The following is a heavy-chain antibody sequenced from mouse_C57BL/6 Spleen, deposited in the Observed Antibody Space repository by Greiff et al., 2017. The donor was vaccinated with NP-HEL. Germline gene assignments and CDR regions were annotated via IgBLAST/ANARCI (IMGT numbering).Heavy chain of an antibody. J-gene: IGHJ4*01. Sequence: EVKLVESGGGLVQPGGSMKLSCVASGFTFSNYWMNWVRQSPEKGLEWVAQIRLKSDNYATHYAESVKGRFTISRDDSKSSVYLQMNNLRAEDTGIYYCTRYYYGSSPYYYAMDYWGQGTSVTVSS. CDR3: TRYYYGSSPYYYAMDY. CDR1: GFTFSNYW. V-gene: IGHV6-3*01. CDR2: IRLKSDNYAT. D-gene: IGHD1-1*01.